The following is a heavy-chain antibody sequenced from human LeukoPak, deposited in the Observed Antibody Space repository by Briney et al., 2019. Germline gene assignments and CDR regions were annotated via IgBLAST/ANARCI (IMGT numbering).Heavy chain of an antibody. J-gene: IGHJ4*02. CDR3: AGGQMYTSGGFDD. V-gene: IGHV3-53*01. Sequence: GGSLRLSCAASGSTFSSYAMSWVRQAPGMGLEWVSVIYTGDDTYYADSVRGRFTIFRGTSRNTVNLQMNTLRAEDTALYYCAGGQMYTSGGFDDWGQGTLVTVSS. CDR2: IYTGDDT. CDR1: GSTFSSYA. D-gene: IGHD6-19*01.